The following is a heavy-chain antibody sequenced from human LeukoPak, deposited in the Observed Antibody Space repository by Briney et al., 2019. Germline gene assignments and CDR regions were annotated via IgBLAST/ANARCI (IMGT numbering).Heavy chain of an antibody. CDR3: ARDGRYYYDSSGNFDY. CDR1: GFTFSSYW. CDR2: IKQDGSEK. D-gene: IGHD3-22*01. J-gene: IGHJ4*02. Sequence: GGSLRLSCAASGFTFSSYWMSWVRQAPGKGLEWVANIKQDGSEKYYVDSVKGRFTISRDNAKNSLYLQMNSLRAEDTAVYYCARDGRYYYDSSGNFDYWDQGTLVTVSS. V-gene: IGHV3-7*01.